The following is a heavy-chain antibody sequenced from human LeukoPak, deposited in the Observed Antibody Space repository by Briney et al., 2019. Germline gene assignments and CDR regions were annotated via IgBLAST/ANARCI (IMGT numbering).Heavy chain of an antibody. V-gene: IGHV1-18*01. CDR1: GYTFTSYG. Sequence: ASVKVSCKASGYTFTSYGISWVRQAPGQGLEWMGWISAYNGNTNYAQKLQGRVTMTTHTSTSTAYMELRSLRSDDSAVYYWARDRYCSSTSCYAYHFDYWGQGTLVTVSS. CDR2: ISAYNGNT. CDR3: ARDRYCSSTSCYAYHFDY. J-gene: IGHJ4*02. D-gene: IGHD2-2*01.